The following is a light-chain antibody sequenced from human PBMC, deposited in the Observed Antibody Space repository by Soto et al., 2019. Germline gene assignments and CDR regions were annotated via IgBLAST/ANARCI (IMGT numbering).Light chain of an antibody. J-gene: IGKJ1*01. CDR1: QSVSSD. CDR3: QQYNSWPRT. V-gene: IGKV3-15*01. Sequence: EIVMTQSPGTLSVSPGEGATLSCRASQSVSSDLAWIQQKPGQAPRLLIYGASTRATGIPARFSGSGSGTEFTLTISSLQHEHFAVYSCQQYNSWPRTFGPGTKVEVK. CDR2: GAS.